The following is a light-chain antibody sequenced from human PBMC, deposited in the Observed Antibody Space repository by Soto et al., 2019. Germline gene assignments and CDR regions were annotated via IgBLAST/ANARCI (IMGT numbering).Light chain of an antibody. Sequence: QSALTQPRSVSGSPGQSVTISCTGTSIDVGAYNFVSWYQQHPGKVPKLIIYDVNVRPSGVPDRFSGSKSGNTASLTISGLQAEDEADYHCSSHAGSYSFRVFGGGTQLTVL. V-gene: IGLV2-11*01. CDR1: SIDVGAYNF. CDR3: SSHAGSYSFRV. J-gene: IGLJ2*01. CDR2: DVN.